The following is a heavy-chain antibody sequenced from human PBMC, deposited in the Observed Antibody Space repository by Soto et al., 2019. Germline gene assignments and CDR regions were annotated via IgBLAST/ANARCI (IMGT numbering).Heavy chain of an antibody. Sequence: QVQLQESGPGLVNPSGTLSLTCAVSGGSINTNNWWSWVRQPPGKGLEWIGEIFHRGNSNNNPSFKSRVTISLGKSNNQFSLKLISVTAADTAVYYCARGALKSPATFDYWGQGIPVTVSS. V-gene: IGHV4-4*02. CDR1: GGSINTNNW. J-gene: IGHJ4*02. CDR2: IFHRGNS. CDR3: ARGALKSPATFDY.